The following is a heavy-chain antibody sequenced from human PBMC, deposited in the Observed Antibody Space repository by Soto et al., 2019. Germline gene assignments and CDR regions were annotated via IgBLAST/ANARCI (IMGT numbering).Heavy chain of an antibody. J-gene: IGHJ6*03. CDR1: GGSISSYY. V-gene: IGHV4-59*01. D-gene: IGHD6-6*01. Sequence: SETLSLTCTVSGGSISSYYWSWIRQPPGKGLEWIGYIYYSGSTNYNPSLKSRVTISVDTSKNQFSLKLSSVTAADTAVYYCARDLEVMYSSSSGGYYYYYMDVWGKGTTVTVSS. CDR2: IYYSGST. CDR3: ARDLEVMYSSSSGGYYYYYMDV.